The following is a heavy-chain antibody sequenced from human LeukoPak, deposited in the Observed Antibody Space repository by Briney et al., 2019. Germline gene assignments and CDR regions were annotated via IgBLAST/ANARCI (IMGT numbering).Heavy chain of an antibody. CDR1: GYTFTGYY. D-gene: IGHD2-15*01. Sequence: ASVKVSCKASGYTFTGYYMHWVRQAPGQGLEWMGWINPNSGGTNYAQKFQGRVTMTRDTSISTAYMELSRLRSDDTAVYYCASGGGSCYPACYYYGMDVWGQGTTVTVSS. J-gene: IGHJ6*02. CDR3: ASGGGSCYPACYYYGMDV. CDR2: INPNSGGT. V-gene: IGHV1-2*02.